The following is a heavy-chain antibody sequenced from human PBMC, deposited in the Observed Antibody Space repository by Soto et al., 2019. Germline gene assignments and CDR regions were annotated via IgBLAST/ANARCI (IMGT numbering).Heavy chain of an antibody. V-gene: IGHV6-1*01. CDR3: ARDLSEQLPYYYYYYGMDV. CDR2: TYYRSKWYN. Sequence: PSQTLSLTCAISGDSVSSNSAAWNWIRQSPSRGLEWLGRTYYRSKWYNDYAVSVKSRITINPDTSKNQFSLQLNSVTPEDTAVYYCARDLSEQLPYYYYYYGMDVWGQGTTVTVSS. J-gene: IGHJ6*02. CDR1: GDSVSSNSAA. D-gene: IGHD6-13*01.